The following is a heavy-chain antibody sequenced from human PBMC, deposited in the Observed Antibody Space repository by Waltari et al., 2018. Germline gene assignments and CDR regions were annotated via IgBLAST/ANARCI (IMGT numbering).Heavy chain of an antibody. CDR3: AKRRAYCSGGSCYSIRLVFDY. CDR2: INHSGST. CDR1: GGSFSGYY. V-gene: IGHV4-34*01. Sequence: QVQLQQWGAGLLKPSETLSLTCAVYGGSFSGYYWSWIRQPPGKGLEWIGEINHSGSTNYNPSLKSRVTISVDTSKNQCSRKLSSVTAADTAGYYCAKRRAYCSGGSCYSIRLVFDYWGQGTLVTVSS. J-gene: IGHJ4*02. D-gene: IGHD2-15*01.